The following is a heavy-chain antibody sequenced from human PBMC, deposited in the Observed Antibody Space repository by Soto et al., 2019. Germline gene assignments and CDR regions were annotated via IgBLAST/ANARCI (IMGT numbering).Heavy chain of an antibody. J-gene: IGHJ4*02. D-gene: IGHD5-12*01. CDR3: ARDSGVDRSFDY. V-gene: IGHV1-46*01. CDR2: INPSGGST. CDR1: GYTFTSYY. Sequence: QVQLVQSGAEVKKPGASVKVSCKASGYTFTSYYMHWVRQAPGQGLEWMGIINPSGGSTSYAQKFQGRVPMTRETSTSTVDRELSSLSSEDTAVYYCARDSGVDRSFDYWGQGTLVTVS.